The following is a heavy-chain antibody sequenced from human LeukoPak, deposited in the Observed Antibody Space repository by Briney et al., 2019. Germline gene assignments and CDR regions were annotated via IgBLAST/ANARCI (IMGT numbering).Heavy chain of an antibody. CDR2: IYSGGST. CDR1: GFTVSTTY. J-gene: IGHJ4*02. V-gene: IGHV3-53*01. D-gene: IGHD1-26*01. Sequence: GGSLRLSCAASGFTVSTTYMSWVRQAPGKGLEWVSLIYSGGSTNYADSVKGRFTISRDNSKNTLFLQMNSLRAEDTAVYFCVKRQGSGFFPFDYWGQGTPVTVSS. CDR3: VKRQGSGFFPFDY.